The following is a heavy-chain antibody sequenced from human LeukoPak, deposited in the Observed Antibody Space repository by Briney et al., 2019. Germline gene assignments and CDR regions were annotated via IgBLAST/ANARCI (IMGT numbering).Heavy chain of an antibody. Sequence: SETLSLTCTVSGASTSGNYWGWIRQPPGKGLESIGYVYYDGVARYDPSLQSRVTISIDTSKNQMSLKVTSVTAADTAVYYCARGEGTMVRGVGPFDSWSQGTLVTVSS. D-gene: IGHD3-10*01. V-gene: IGHV4-59*01. J-gene: IGHJ4*02. CDR2: VYYDGVA. CDR1: GASTSGNY. CDR3: ARGEGTMVRGVGPFDS.